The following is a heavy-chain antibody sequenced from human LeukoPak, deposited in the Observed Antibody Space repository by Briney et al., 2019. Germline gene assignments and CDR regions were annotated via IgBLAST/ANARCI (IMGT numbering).Heavy chain of an antibody. V-gene: IGHV3-33*01. J-gene: IGHJ6*02. Sequence: PGRSLRLSCAASGFTFSSYGMHWVRQAPGKGLEWVAVIWYDGSNKYYADPVKGRFTISRDNSKNTLYLQMNSLRAEDTAVYYCARDERYCSGGSCYPSDGMDVWGQGTTVTVSS. D-gene: IGHD2-15*01. CDR3: ARDERYCSGGSCYPSDGMDV. CDR1: GFTFSSYG. CDR2: IWYDGSNK.